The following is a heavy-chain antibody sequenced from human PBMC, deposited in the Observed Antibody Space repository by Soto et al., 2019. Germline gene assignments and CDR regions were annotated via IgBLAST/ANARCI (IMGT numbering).Heavy chain of an antibody. D-gene: IGHD3-22*01. J-gene: IGHJ4*02. CDR3: ARGNYDTAGGYYFDY. CDR2: IIPIFGTA. V-gene: IGHV1-69*13. CDR1: GGTFSSYA. Sequence: SVKVSCKASGGTFSSYAISWVRQAPGQGLEWMGGIIPIFGTANYAQKFQGRVTITADESTSTAYMELSSLRSEDTAVYYCARGNYDTAGGYYFDYWGQGTLVTVSS.